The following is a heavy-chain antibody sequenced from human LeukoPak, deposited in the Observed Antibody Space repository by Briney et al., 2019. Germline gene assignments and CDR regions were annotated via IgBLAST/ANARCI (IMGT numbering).Heavy chain of an antibody. J-gene: IGHJ5*02. CDR3: ARDHVITMVRGVIIENWFDP. CDR1: GGTFSNYA. D-gene: IGHD3-10*01. Sequence: GSSVKVSCKASGGTFSNYAISWVRQAPGQGLEWMGGIIPIFGTANYAQKFRGRVTITADKSTRTAYMELSSLRSEDTAVYYCARDHVITMVRGVIIENWFDPWGQGTLVTVSS. CDR2: IIPIFGTA. V-gene: IGHV1-69*06.